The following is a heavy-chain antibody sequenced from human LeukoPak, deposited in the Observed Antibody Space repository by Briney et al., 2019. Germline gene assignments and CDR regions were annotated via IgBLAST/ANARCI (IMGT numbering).Heavy chain of an antibody. CDR2: FDPEDGET. D-gene: IGHD6-13*01. J-gene: IGHJ3*02. CDR1: GYTLTELS. V-gene: IGHV1-24*01. CDR3: ATYGYSGSWYDSGAFDI. Sequence: ASVKVSCKVSGYTLTELSMHWVRQAPGKGLEWMGGFDPEDGETIYAQKFQGRVTMTEDTSTDTAYMELSSLRSEDTAVYYCATYGYSGSWYDSGAFDIWGQGTMVTVSS.